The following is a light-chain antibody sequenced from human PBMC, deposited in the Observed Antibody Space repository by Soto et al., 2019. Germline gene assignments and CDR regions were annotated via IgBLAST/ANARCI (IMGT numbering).Light chain of an antibody. CDR3: QTWGSGTVV. Sequence: QPVLTQSPSASASLGASVKLTCTLSSGHSSYAIAWHQQQPEKGPRYLMKLNSDGSHSKGDGIPDRFSGSSSGAERYLTISSLQSEDEADCYCQTWGSGTVVFGGGTKVTVL. CDR1: SGHSSYA. CDR2: LNSDGSH. J-gene: IGLJ2*01. V-gene: IGLV4-69*01.